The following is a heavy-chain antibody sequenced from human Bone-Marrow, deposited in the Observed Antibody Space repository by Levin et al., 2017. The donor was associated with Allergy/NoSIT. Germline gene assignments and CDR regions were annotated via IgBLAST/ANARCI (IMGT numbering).Heavy chain of an antibody. CDR1: GFTFSNYA. Sequence: GGSLRLSCAASGFTFSNYAMSWVRQAPGKGLEWVSDISGSGNSAYYADSVKGRFTISRDNSKNTLYLQMNSLRAEDTAVYYCAKQIAAGGIDALDSWGQGTMLTVSS. J-gene: IGHJ3*02. CDR2: ISGSGNSA. CDR3: AKQIAAGGIDALDS. V-gene: IGHV3-23*01. D-gene: IGHD6-13*01.